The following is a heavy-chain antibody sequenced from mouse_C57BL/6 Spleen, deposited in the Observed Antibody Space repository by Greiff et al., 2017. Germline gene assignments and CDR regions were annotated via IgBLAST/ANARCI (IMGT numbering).Heavy chain of an antibody. CDR1: GYTFTSYW. D-gene: IGHD4-1*01. J-gene: IGHJ4*01. CDR2: IDPSDSYT. Sequence: QVQLQQPGAELVMPGASVKLSCKASGYTFTSYWMHWVKQRPGQGLEWLGEIDPSDSYTNYNQKFKGKSTLTVDKSSSTAYMQLSSLTSEDSAVYYCGRGVTGTGDAMDYWGQGTSVTVSS. V-gene: IGHV1-69*01. CDR3: GRGVTGTGDAMDY.